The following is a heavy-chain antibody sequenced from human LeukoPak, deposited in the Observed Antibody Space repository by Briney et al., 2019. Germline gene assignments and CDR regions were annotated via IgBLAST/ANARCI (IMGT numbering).Heavy chain of an antibody. D-gene: IGHD3-22*01. CDR1: GFTFSSYG. CDR2: ISYDGSNK. J-gene: IGHJ4*02. V-gene: IGHV3-30*18. CDR3: AKDSSGYLFDY. Sequence: GGSLRLSCAASGFTFSSYGMHWVRQAPGKGLEWVAVISYDGSNKYYADSVKGRFTISRDNSKKTLYLQMNSLRAEDTAVYYCAKDSSGYLFDYWGQGTLVTVSS.